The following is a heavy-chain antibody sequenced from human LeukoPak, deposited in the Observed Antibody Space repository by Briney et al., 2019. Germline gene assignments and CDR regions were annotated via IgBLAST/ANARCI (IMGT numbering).Heavy chain of an antibody. CDR1: GFTFSSYA. D-gene: IGHD1-26*01. CDR3: AKDSGSYFGY. J-gene: IGHJ4*02. V-gene: IGHV3-30*18. Sequence: GGSLRLSCAASGFTFSSYAMSWVRQAPGKGLEWVAVISYDGSNKYYADSVKGRFTISRDNSKNTLYLQMNSLRAEDTAVYYCAKDSGSYFGYWGQGTLVTVSS. CDR2: ISYDGSNK.